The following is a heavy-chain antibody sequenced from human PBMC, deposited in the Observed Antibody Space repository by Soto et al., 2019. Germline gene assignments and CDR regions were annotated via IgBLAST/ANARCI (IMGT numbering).Heavy chain of an antibody. J-gene: IGHJ4*02. CDR1: GGSVISGIYY. Sequence: SETLSLTCTVSGGSVISGIYYCSCIRQPPWKGLEWIGYIYSGVSTKYNPSLKSRVIISVDTSKNQVSLKLTSVTAADTAVFYCASHYFDSSGYPAVFDSWGQGTLVTVSS. V-gene: IGHV4-61*01. CDR3: ASHYFDSSGYPAVFDS. CDR2: IYSGVST. D-gene: IGHD3-22*01.